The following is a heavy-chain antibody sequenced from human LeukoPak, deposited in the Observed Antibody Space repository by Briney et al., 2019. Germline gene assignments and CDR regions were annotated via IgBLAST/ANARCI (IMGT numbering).Heavy chain of an antibody. CDR3: AKSGGYGLIDY. Sequence: SQTLSLTCTVSGGSISSGSYYWSWIRRPAGKGLEWIGSIYSSGSTYYNASLQSRVTISIETSKNQISLRLNSVTAADTAMYYCAKSGGYGLIDYWGQGTLVTVSS. D-gene: IGHD1-26*01. J-gene: IGHJ4*02. CDR1: GGSISSGSYY. V-gene: IGHV4-61*02. CDR2: IYSSGST.